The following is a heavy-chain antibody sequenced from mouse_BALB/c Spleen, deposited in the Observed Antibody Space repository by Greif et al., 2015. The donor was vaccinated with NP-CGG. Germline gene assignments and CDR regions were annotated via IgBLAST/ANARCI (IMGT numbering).Heavy chain of an antibody. Sequence: QVQLQQSGPEPVKPGASVRIPCKASGYTFTSYYIHWVKQRPGQGLEWIGWIFPGNLNTKYNEKFKGKATLTADKSSSTAYMQLSSLTSEDSAVYFCTRDAMDYWGQGTSVTVSS. V-gene: IGHV1S56*01. CDR3: TRDAMDY. CDR2: IFPGNLNT. J-gene: IGHJ4*01. CDR1: GYTFTSYY.